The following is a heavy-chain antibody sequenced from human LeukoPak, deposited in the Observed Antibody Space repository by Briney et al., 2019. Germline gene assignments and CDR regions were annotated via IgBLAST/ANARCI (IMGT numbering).Heavy chain of an antibody. CDR3: APYSDDWFDP. V-gene: IGHV3-21*01. Sequence: PGGSLRLSCAASGFTFSSYSMNWVRQAPGKGLEWVSSISSSSSYIYYADSVKGRFSISRDNAKNSLYLQMNSLRAEDTAVYYCAPYSDDWFDPWGQGTLVTVSS. D-gene: IGHD4-11*01. J-gene: IGHJ5*02. CDR2: ISSSSSYI. CDR1: GFTFSSYS.